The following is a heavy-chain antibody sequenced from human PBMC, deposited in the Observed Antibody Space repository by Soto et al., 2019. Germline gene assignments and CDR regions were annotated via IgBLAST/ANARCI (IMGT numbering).Heavy chain of an antibody. V-gene: IGHV4-59*01. CDR1: GGSISSYY. D-gene: IGHD3-9*01. Sequence: PSETLSLTCTVSGGSISSYYWSWIRQPPGKGLEWIGYIYYSGSTNYNPSLKSRVTISVDTSKNQFSLKLSSVTAADTAVYYCARDRRYFDWLGELDPHYYYGMDVWGQGTTVTVSS. J-gene: IGHJ6*02. CDR2: IYYSGST. CDR3: ARDRRYFDWLGELDPHYYYGMDV.